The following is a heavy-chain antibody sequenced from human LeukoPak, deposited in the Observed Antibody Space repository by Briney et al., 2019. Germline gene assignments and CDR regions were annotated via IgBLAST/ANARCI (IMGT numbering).Heavy chain of an antibody. J-gene: IGHJ4*02. D-gene: IGHD3-9*01. CDR1: GGSISGYY. CDR2: IHYTGGT. V-gene: IGHV4-34*01. Sequence: PSETLSLTCAVYGGSISGYYWSWIRQPPGKGLEWVGEIHYTGGTSYNPSLKSRATISIDTSKNQLSLKLSSVTAADTAVYYCARGNILSGYCFDFWGQGALVTDSS. CDR3: ARGNILSGYCFDF.